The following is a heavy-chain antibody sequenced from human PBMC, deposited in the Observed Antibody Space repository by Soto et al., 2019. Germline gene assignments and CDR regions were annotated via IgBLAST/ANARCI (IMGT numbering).Heavy chain of an antibody. J-gene: IGHJ4*02. V-gene: IGHV3-33*01. D-gene: IGHD2-15*01. Sequence: QVLLVESGGGVVQPGRSLRLSCAASGSIFRGYGMHWVRQAPGKGLEWVAVIRFDGSNINYADFVMGRFTISRDNSKNTLFLEMNSLRVEDTALYYCARDGVGATAFWGYLDYWGQGTLVTVSS. CDR1: GSIFRGYG. CDR3: ARDGVGATAFWGYLDY. CDR2: IRFDGSNI.